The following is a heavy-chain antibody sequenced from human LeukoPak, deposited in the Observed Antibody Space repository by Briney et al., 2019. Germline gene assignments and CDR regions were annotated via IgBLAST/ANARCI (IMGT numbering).Heavy chain of an antibody. D-gene: IGHD3-10*01. CDR3: ARDPITMVRGVIITADAFDI. V-gene: IGHV1-2*02. CDR1: GYTFTGYY. CDR2: INPNSGGT. J-gene: IGHJ3*02. Sequence: ASVKVSCKASGYTFTGYYMHWVRQAPGQGLEWMGWINPNSGGTNYAQKFQGRVTMTRDTSISTAYMELSRLRSDDTAVYYCARDPITMVRGVIITADAFDIWGQGTMVTVSS.